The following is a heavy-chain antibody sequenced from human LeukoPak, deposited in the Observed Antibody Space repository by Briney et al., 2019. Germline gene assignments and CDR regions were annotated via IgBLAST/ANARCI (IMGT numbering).Heavy chain of an antibody. V-gene: IGHV1-69*05. J-gene: IGHJ6*03. CDR3: ARANSYYKYYMEV. Sequence: SVKVSCKASGGTYSSYTVTWVRQTPGQGLEWMGGFIPIFGTANYAQKFQGRVTITTDEDSTTASMELSSLTSEDTAVYYCARANSYYKYYMEVWGKGTMVTVSS. D-gene: IGHD2/OR15-2a*01. CDR2: FIPIFGTA. CDR1: GGTYSSYT.